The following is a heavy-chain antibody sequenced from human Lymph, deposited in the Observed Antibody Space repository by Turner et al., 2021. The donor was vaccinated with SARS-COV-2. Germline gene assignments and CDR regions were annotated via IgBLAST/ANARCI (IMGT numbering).Heavy chain of an antibody. CDR3: ARGGLYYYDSSAYYGDAFDF. V-gene: IGHV1-2*02. D-gene: IGHD3-22*01. CDR2: IKPDSGGT. CDR1: GYTFTGYY. Sequence: QVQLVQSGADVQEPGASVKVSCKASGYTFTGYYMHWVRQAPGQGLEWMGWIKPDSGGTNYAQNLQDRVTMTRDTSISTAYMELSRMRSDDTAVYYCARGGLYYYDSSAYYGDAFDFWGQGTMVTVSS. J-gene: IGHJ3*01.